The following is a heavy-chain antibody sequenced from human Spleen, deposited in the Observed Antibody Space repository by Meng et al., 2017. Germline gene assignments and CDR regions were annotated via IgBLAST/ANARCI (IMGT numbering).Heavy chain of an antibody. CDR2: ISSSGSTI. V-gene: IGHV3-48*04. Sequence: GESLKISCAASGFTFSSYSMNWVRQAPGKGLEWVSYISSSGSTIYYADSVKGRFTISRDNAKNSLYLQMNSLRAEDTAVYYCARDTSSGWYSDYFDYWGQGTLVTVSS. J-gene: IGHJ4*02. D-gene: IGHD6-19*01. CDR1: GFTFSSYS. CDR3: ARDTSSGWYSDYFDY.